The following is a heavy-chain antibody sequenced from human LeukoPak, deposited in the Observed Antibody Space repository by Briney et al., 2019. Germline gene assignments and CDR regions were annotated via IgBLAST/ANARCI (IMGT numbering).Heavy chain of an antibody. CDR3: AIYCSSTSCIGGY. J-gene: IGHJ4*02. Sequence: PGGSLRLSCAASGFTFSSYAMSWVRQAPGKGLEWVAVIWYDGSNKYYADSVKGRFTISRDNSKNTLYLQMNSLRAEDTAVYYCAIYCSSTSCIGGYWGQGTLVTVSS. CDR1: GFTFSSYA. CDR2: IWYDGSNK. D-gene: IGHD2-2*01. V-gene: IGHV3-33*08.